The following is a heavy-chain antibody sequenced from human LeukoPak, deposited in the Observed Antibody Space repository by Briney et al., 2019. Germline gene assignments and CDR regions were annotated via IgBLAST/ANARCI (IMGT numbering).Heavy chain of an antibody. D-gene: IGHD2-8*01. CDR2: IYTSGST. Sequence: SETLSLTCTVSGFTISSYYWSWIRQPVGKGLEWIGRIYTSGSTNYNPSLKSRVTMSVDTSKQLFSLKLSSVTAADTAVDYCARSLGYCTNGVCPRYFDYWGQGTLVTVSS. CDR3: ARSLGYCTNGVCPRYFDY. J-gene: IGHJ4*02. V-gene: IGHV4-4*07. CDR1: GFTISSYY.